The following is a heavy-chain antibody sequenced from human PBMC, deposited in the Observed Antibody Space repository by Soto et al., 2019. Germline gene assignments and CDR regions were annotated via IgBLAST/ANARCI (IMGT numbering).Heavy chain of an antibody. CDR1: GGSISSYY. CDR2: IYYSGST. CDR3: ARQSYSFGPSNFDY. V-gene: IGHV4-39*01. D-gene: IGHD5-18*01. J-gene: IGHJ4*02. Sequence: SETLSLTCTVSGGSISSYYWGWIRQPPGKGLEWIGSIYYSGSTYYNLSLKSRTTISVDTSKNQFSLKLSSVTAADTAVYYCARQSYSFGPSNFDYWGQGTLVTVSS.